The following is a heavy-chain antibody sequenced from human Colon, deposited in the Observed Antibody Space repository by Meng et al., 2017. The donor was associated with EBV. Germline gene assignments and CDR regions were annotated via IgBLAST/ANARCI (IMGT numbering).Heavy chain of an antibody. CDR1: VGSIISGDYH. D-gene: IGHD3-16*01. CDR3: ARVGCRHWSFDL. CDR2: IYYSGST. J-gene: IGHJ2*01. Sequence: VQLQQLCPGLVQPQPTPSLTCTVSVGSIISGDYHLSWIRQPPGKGLDLIGHIYYSGSTSYNPSLKSRVTISVDTSNNQFSLKFSSGTAADTAVYYCARVGCRHWSFDLWGRGTLVTVSS. V-gene: IGHV4-30-4*01.